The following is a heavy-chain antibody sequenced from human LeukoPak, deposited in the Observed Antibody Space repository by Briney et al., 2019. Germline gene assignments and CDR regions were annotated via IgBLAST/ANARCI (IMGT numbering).Heavy chain of an antibody. V-gene: IGHV4-4*07. J-gene: IGHJ4*02. CDR2: IYTSGST. CDR3: ARDKYYYDSSGSIRFDY. D-gene: IGHD3-22*01. CDR1: GGSISSYY. Sequence: SETLSLTCTVSGGSISSYYWSWIRQPAGKGLEWIGRIYTSGSTNYNPSLKSRVTMSVDTSKNQFSLKLSSVTAADTAVYYCARDKYYYDSSGSIRFDYWGQGTLVTVSS.